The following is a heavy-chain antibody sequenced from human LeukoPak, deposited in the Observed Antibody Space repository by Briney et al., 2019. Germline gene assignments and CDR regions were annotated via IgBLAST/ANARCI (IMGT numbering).Heavy chain of an antibody. Sequence: GGSLRLSCAASGFTFSSYWMSWVRQAPGKGLEWVANIKQDGSEKYYVDSVKGRFTISRDNAKNSLYLQMNSLRAEDTAVYYCARASSSWFGEFYYYYMDVWGKWSTVTVSS. CDR3: ARASSSWFGEFYYYYMDV. J-gene: IGHJ6*03. D-gene: IGHD3-10*01. V-gene: IGHV3-7*01. CDR1: GFTFSSYW. CDR2: IKQDGSEK.